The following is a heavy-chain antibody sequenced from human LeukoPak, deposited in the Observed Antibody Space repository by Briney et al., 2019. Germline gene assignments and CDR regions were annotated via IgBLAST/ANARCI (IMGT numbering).Heavy chain of an antibody. J-gene: IGHJ6*03. Sequence: PGRSLRLSCAASGFTFSSHGMHWVRQAPGKGLEWVAFIRYDGSNKYYADSVKGRFTISRDNSKNTLYLQMNSLRAEDTAVYYCARAVIREDCSGGSCSAYYYYMDVWGKGATVTVSS. CDR3: ARAVIREDCSGGSCSAYYYYMDV. CDR1: GFTFSSHG. CDR2: IRYDGSNK. D-gene: IGHD2-15*01. V-gene: IGHV3-33*08.